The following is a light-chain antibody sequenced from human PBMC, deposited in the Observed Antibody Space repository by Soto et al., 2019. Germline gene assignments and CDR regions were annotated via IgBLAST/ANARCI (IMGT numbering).Light chain of an antibody. J-gene: IGKJ4*01. CDR2: CAS. CDR1: HSDLNWTNNKNS. Sequence: DIVMTQSPDSLAVSLGERATINFNSSHSDLNWTNNKNSLAWYQQKPGQPPKLLLYCASTLDVGVPDRFGGSGSGTDFTLTITTLQAEDVAVYDGQHYHCLPFTFGGGTKGEIK. V-gene: IGKV4-1*01. CDR3: QHYHCLPFT.